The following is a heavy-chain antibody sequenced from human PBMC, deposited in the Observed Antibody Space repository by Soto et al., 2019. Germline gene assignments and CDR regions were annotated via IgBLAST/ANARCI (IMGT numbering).Heavy chain of an antibody. J-gene: IGHJ4*02. CDR2: ISPYSGYT. V-gene: IGHV1-18*01. D-gene: IGHD2-2*01. Sequence: ASVKVSCKGFGYSFMKYGINWVRQAPGQGLEWVGWISPYSGYTHSAQKFHGRLTLTTDTAASTAYMELGILRSADTALYYCAREASVLIPAAQPSRFDSWGQGTLVTVSP. CDR1: GYSFMKYG. CDR3: AREASVLIPAAQPSRFDS.